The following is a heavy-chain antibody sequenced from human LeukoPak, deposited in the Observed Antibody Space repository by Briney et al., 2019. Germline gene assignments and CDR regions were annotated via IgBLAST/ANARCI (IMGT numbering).Heavy chain of an antibody. CDR2: INHSGST. D-gene: IGHD2-8*01. Sequence: PSETLSLTCAVYGGSFSGYYWSWIRQPPGKGLEWIGEINHSGSTNYNPSLKSRVTISVDTSKNQFSLKLSSVTAADTAVYYCARHGLSLARKYFDYWGQGTLVTVSS. CDR1: GGSFSGYY. J-gene: IGHJ4*02. V-gene: IGHV4-34*01. CDR3: ARHGLSLARKYFDY.